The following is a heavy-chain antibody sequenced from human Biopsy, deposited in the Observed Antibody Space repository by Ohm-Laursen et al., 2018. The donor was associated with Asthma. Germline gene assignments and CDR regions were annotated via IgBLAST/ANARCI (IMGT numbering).Heavy chain of an antibody. CDR2: IYYSGST. CDR3: ARAQDYYDSRGYYRSFDY. CDR1: YGSITSGGYY. Sequence: TLSLTWAVSYGSITSGGYYWTWIRQHPGKGLEWIGFIYYSGSTYYNPSLKSRVSISIDTSKNQFSLKLSSVTAAETAVYYCARAQDYYDSRGYYRSFDYWGQGTLVTVSS. D-gene: IGHD3-22*01. J-gene: IGHJ4*02. V-gene: IGHV4-31*11.